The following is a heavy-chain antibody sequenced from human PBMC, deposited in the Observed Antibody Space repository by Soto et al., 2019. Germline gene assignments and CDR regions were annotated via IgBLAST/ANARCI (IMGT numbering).Heavy chain of an antibody. Sequence: SETLSLTCVVYGGSLNSYFWTWIRQPPGKGLEWIGEINHSGTSNYNPSLKGRATISIDMSENQFSLRLTSVTDADTAVYYCVRGQWLPRGENWGKGTLVTVSS. V-gene: IGHV4-34*01. J-gene: IGHJ4*02. CDR1: GGSLNSYF. CDR2: INHSGTS. CDR3: VRGQWLPRGEN. D-gene: IGHD6-19*01.